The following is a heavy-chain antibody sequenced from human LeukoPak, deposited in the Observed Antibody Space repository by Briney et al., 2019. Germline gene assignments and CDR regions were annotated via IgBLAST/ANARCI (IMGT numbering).Heavy chain of an antibody. D-gene: IGHD2-15*01. V-gene: IGHV3-11*01. CDR1: GFTFSDYY. J-gene: IGHJ4*02. Sequence: PGGSLRLSCAASGFTFSDYYMSWIRQAPGKGLEWVSYISSSGSTIYYADSVKGRFTISRDNAKNSLYLQMNSLRAEDTAVYYCARVAYCSGGSCYFTPNYFDYWGQGTLVTVSS. CDR3: ARVAYCSGGSCYFTPNYFDY. CDR2: ISSSGSTI.